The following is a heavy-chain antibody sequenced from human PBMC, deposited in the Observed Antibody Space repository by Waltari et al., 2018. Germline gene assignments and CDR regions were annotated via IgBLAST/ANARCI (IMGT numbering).Heavy chain of an antibody. J-gene: IGHJ6*02. D-gene: IGHD3-22*01. CDR2: IYYSGST. CDR1: GGSIRSGGYY. CDR3: ARADSSGYGGGMDV. V-gene: IGHV4-31*01. Sequence: QVQLQESGPGLVKPSQTLSLTCTVSGGSIRSGGYYWSWIRQHPGKGLEWIGYIYYSGSTYYNPSLKSLVTISVDTSKNQFSLKLSSVTAADTAVYYCARADSSGYGGGMDVWGQGTTVTVSS.